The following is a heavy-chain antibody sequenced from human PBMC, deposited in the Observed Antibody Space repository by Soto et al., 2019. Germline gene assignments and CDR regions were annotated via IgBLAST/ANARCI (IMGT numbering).Heavy chain of an antibody. V-gene: IGHV3-21*01. CDR1: GFTFRDYT. Sequence: EVRLVESGGGLVKPGGSLRLSCAASGFTFRDYTMNWVRQAPGKGLEWVSSISSSSVYIYYADSVKGRFTISRDNAKNSLYLQMNSLRAEDTAVYYCVGGYTYGFDHWGQGTLVTVSS. J-gene: IGHJ4*02. D-gene: IGHD5-18*01. CDR3: VGGYTYGFDH. CDR2: ISSSSVYI.